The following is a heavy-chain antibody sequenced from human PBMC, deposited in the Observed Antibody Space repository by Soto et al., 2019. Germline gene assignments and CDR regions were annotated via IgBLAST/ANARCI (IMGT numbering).Heavy chain of an antibody. CDR1: GGSIDRSNYD. CDR3: ARHFVAVVIKGWGY. CDR2: TYYNGNA. J-gene: IGHJ4*02. Sequence: SETLSLTCNVSGGSIDRSNYDGDRGRQPPGKGLEWIGTTYYNGNAYYNPSLRSRVSMSVDTSKNQFSLKLISVTAADTAVYYCARHFVAVVIKGWGYWGQGKLVTVS. V-gene: IGHV4-39*01. D-gene: IGHD3-10*01.